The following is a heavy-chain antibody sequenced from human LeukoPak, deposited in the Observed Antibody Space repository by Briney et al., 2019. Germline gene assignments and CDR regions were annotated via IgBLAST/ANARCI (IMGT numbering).Heavy chain of an antibody. J-gene: IGHJ4*01. CDR1: GYSISSGYY. CDR2: IYHSGST. V-gene: IGHV4-38-2*02. CDR3: ARDRGIAVAGYFDY. D-gene: IGHD6-19*01. Sequence: PSETLSLTCTVSGYSISSGYYWGWIRQPPGKGLEWIGSIYHSGSTYYNPSLKSRVTISVDTSKNQFSLKLSSVTAADTAVYYCARDRGIAVAGYFDYWGQGTLVTVSS.